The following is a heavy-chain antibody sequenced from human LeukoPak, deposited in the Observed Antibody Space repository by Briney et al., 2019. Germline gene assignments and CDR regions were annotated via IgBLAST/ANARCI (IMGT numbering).Heavy chain of an antibody. V-gene: IGHV5-51*01. J-gene: IGHJ3*02. CDR1: GYFFSNYW. CDR3: ARHSTSHSSDAFDI. CDR2: IYAGDSDT. Sequence: GESLKISCKAFGYFFSNYWIGWVRQMPGKGLEWMGIIYAGDSDTRYSPSFQGQVTISVGKSITTAYLQWNSLKASDSAIYYCARHSTSHSSDAFDIWGQGTLVIVSS. D-gene: IGHD6-6*01.